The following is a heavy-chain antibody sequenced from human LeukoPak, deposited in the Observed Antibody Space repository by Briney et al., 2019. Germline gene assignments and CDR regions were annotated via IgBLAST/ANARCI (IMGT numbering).Heavy chain of an antibody. Sequence: GGSLRLSCAASGFTFSSYAMSWVRQAPGKGLEWVSAISGSGGTTYYADPVKGRFTISRDNSKNTLYMQMNSLRAEDTAVYYCAKEFGDYGDYVFFYWGQGTLVTVSS. CDR1: GFTFSSYA. CDR3: AKEFGDYGDYVFFY. V-gene: IGHV3-23*01. J-gene: IGHJ4*02. CDR2: ISGSGGTT. D-gene: IGHD4-17*01.